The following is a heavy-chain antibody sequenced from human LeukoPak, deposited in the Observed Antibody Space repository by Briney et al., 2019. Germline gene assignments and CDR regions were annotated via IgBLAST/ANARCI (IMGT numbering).Heavy chain of an antibody. CDR1: GGSISSYY. D-gene: IGHD3-10*01. Sequence: SETLSLTCTVSGGSISSYYWNWIRQPPGKGLEWIAYIYYSGSTNYNPSLKSRVTISVDTSKNQFSLKLSSVTAADAAVYYCARALVGQWFGELAEWGQGTLVTVSS. CDR2: IYYSGST. V-gene: IGHV4-59*01. CDR3: ARALVGQWFGELAE. J-gene: IGHJ4*02.